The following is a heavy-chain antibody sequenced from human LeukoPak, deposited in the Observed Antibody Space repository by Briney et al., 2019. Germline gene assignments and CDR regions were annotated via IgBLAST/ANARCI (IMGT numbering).Heavy chain of an antibody. D-gene: IGHD6-13*01. V-gene: IGHV3-30*03. Sequence: GGSLRLSCAASGFTFSSYGMHWVRQAPGKGLEWVAVISYDGSNKYYADSVKGRFTISRDNSKNTLYLQMNSLRAEDTAVYYCARDASWYPTGGPDYWGQGTLVTVSS. CDR2: ISYDGSNK. J-gene: IGHJ4*02. CDR3: ARDASWYPTGGPDY. CDR1: GFTFSSYG.